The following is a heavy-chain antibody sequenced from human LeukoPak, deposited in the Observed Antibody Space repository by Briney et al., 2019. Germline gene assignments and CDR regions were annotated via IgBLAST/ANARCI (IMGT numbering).Heavy chain of an antibody. CDR3: ARLPLGSGWYNWFDP. V-gene: IGHV3-21*01. J-gene: IGHJ5*02. CDR1: GFTFSSYS. Sequence: GGSLRLSCAASGFTFSSYSMNWVRQAPGKGLEWVSSISSSSSYIYYADSVKGRFTISRDNAKNSLYLQMNSLRAEDTAVYYCARLPLGSGWYNWFDPWGQGTLVTVSS. CDR2: ISSSSSYI. D-gene: IGHD6-19*01.